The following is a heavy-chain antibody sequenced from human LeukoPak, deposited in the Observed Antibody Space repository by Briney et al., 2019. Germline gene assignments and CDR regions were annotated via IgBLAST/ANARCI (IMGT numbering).Heavy chain of an antibody. CDR1: GGTFSSYA. J-gene: IGHJ4*02. Sequence: PGASVKVSCKASGGTFSSYAISWVRQAPGQGLEWMGGIIPIFGTANYAQKFQGRVTITADESTSTAYMELSSLRSEDTAVYFCTSRLLILLWTKDFWGQGTLVTVSS. CDR3: TSRLLILLWTKDF. D-gene: IGHD2-15*01. CDR2: IIPIFGTA. V-gene: IGHV1-69*13.